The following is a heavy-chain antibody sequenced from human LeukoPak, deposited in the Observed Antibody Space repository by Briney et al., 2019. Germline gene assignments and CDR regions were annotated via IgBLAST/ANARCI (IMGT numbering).Heavy chain of an antibody. D-gene: IGHD4-17*01. V-gene: IGHV4-30-4*01. Sequence: SETLSLTCTVSSGSISSGDYYWSWIRQPPGKGLEWIGYIYYSGSTYYNPSLKSRVTISVDTSKNQFSRKLSSVTAADTAVYYSARDNYGDYANWFDPWGQGTLVTVSS. J-gene: IGHJ5*02. CDR1: SGSISSGDYY. CDR2: IYYSGST. CDR3: ARDNYGDYANWFDP.